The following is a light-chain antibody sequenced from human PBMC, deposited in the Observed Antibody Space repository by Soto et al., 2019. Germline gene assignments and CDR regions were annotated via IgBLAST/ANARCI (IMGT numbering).Light chain of an antibody. CDR2: AAS. CDR1: QDISRY. CDR3: QQLNSYPWT. Sequence: SQLTQSPSSLSASVGDRVTITCRASQDISRYLAWYQQEPGKAPKLLIYAASTLQSGVPSRFSGSGFWTDFPLTIRTLPPGDFATYYCQQLNSYPWTFGQGTKVEIK. J-gene: IGKJ1*01. V-gene: IGKV1-9*01.